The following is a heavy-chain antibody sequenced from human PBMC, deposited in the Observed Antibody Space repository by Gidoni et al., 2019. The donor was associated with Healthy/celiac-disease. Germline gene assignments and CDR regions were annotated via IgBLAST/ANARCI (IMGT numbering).Heavy chain of an antibody. J-gene: IGHJ6*03. Sequence: QVQLQESGPGLVKPSQTLSLTCTVPGGSISSGSYYWSWIRQPAGKGLEWIGRIYTSGSTNYNPSLKSRVTISVDTSKNQFSLKLSSVTAADTAVYYCASNYYGMYDYYMDVWGKGTTVTVSS. V-gene: IGHV4-61*02. CDR1: GGSISSGSYY. CDR2: IYTSGST. CDR3: ASNYYGMYDYYMDV. D-gene: IGHD3-10*01.